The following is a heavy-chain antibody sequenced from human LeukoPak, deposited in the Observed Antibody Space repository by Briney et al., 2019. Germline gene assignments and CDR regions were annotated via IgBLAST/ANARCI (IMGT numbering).Heavy chain of an antibody. CDR3: ARRQARDFWSGYPDSNWLDP. D-gene: IGHD3-3*01. Sequence: PSETLSLTCAVSGYSISSGYYWGWIRQPQGKGLEWIGSIYHSGSTYYNPSLKSRVTISVDTSKNQFSLKLSSVTAADTAVYYCARRQARDFWSGYPDSNWLDPWGQGTLVTVSS. CDR1: GYSISSGYY. J-gene: IGHJ5*02. V-gene: IGHV4-38-2*01. CDR2: IYHSGST.